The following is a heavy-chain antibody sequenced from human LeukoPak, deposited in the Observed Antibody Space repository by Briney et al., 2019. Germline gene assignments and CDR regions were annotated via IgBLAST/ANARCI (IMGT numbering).Heavy chain of an antibody. J-gene: IGHJ4*02. CDR3: ARDNEYSSSAKPVY. CDR2: ITNDGSST. D-gene: IGHD6-6*01. Sequence: GGSLRLSCAASGLTFSSHWMHWVRQAPGKGLVWVSRITNDGSSTTYADSVKGRFTISRDNAKNMLYLQVNSLRAEDTAVYYCARDNEYSSSAKPVYWGQGTLVTVSS. CDR1: GLTFSSHW. V-gene: IGHV3-74*01.